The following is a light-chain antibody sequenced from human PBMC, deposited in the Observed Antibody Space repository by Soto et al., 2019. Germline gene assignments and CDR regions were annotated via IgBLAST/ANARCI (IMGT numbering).Light chain of an antibody. J-gene: IGKJ4*01. CDR2: AAS. CDR3: QQYYSYPLT. CDR1: QGISSY. Sequence: AIRMTQSPSSFSASTGDRVTITCRASQGISSYLAWYQQKPGKAPKLLIYAASTLQSGVPSRFSGSGSGTDFTLTISCLQSEDFATYYCQQYYSYPLTFAGGTEVDIK. V-gene: IGKV1-8*01.